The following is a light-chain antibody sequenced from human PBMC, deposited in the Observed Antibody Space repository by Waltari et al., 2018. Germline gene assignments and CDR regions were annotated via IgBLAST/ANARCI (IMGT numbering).Light chain of an antibody. CDR1: QGSTNY. CDR2: AAS. J-gene: IGKJ1*01. V-gene: IGKV1-NL1*01. CDR3: QQYYSTLWT. Sequence: DIHMTQSPSPLSASVGARVTITRLASQGSTNYLAWYQQKPGKAPKLLLSAASRLEGGVPARFSGSGSGTDYTLTISSLQPEDFATYYCQQYYSTLWTFGQGTKVEIK.